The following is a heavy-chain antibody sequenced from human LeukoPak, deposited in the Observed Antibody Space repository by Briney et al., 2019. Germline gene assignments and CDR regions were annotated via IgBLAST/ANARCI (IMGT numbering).Heavy chain of an antibody. CDR1: GGSISSGNYY. V-gene: IGHV4-30-4*01. CDR3: ARAPITIYDLNDAFHI. CDR2: IHYSGST. J-gene: IGHJ3*02. D-gene: IGHD3-3*01. Sequence: PSETLPLTCTVSGGSISSGNYYWSWIRQPPGKGLEWIGYIHYSGSTHYNPSLKGRVTISVDTSKNQFSLKLSSVTAADTAVYYCARAPITIYDLNDAFHIWGQGTMVTVSS.